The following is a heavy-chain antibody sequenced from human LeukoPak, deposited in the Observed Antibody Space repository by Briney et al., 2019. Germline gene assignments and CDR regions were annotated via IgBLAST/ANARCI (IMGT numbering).Heavy chain of an antibody. CDR2: IFGSGGNP. CDR3: AKTTTGYSSGRYPGWPVDY. Sequence: GGSLRLPCAASGFTFTSYAMYWVRQAPGKGLEWVSGIFGSGGNPHYADSVQGRFTISRDNYQNTVYLQMNSLRAEDTAVYYCAKTTTGYSSGRYPGWPVDYWGQGTLVTVSS. D-gene: IGHD6-19*01. J-gene: IGHJ4*02. CDR1: GFTFTSYA. V-gene: IGHV3-23*01.